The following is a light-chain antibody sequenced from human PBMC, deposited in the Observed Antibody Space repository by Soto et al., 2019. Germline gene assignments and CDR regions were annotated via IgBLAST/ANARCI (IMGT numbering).Light chain of an antibody. CDR1: SSSIGANT. J-gene: IGLJ2*01. V-gene: IGLV1-44*01. CDR2: SNS. CDR3: AAWDDSLDGVV. Sequence: QSVLTQPPLASGTPGQRVTISCSGSSSSIGANTVDWYQQLPGTAPKLLIYSNSQRPSGVPDRFSGSKSGTSASLAISGLQSEDEADYYCAAWDDSLDGVVFGGGTKLTVL.